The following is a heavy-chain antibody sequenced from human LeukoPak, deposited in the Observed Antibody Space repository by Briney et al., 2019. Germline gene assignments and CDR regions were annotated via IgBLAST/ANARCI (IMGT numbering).Heavy chain of an antibody. J-gene: IGHJ5*02. V-gene: IGHV1-18*01. Sequence: GASVKVSCKASGYTFTSYGISWVRQAPGQGLEWMGWISAYNGNTNYAQKLQGRVTMTTDTSTSTAYMELRSLRSDDTAVCYCARDSGYDFWSGYSSYNWFDPWGQGTLVTVSS. CDR2: ISAYNGNT. CDR1: GYTFTSYG. D-gene: IGHD3-3*01. CDR3: ARDSGYDFWSGYSSYNWFDP.